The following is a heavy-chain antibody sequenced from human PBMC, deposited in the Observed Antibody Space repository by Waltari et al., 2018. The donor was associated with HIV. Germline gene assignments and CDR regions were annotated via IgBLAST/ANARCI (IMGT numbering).Heavy chain of an antibody. D-gene: IGHD4-17*01. CDR3: ARLELGTTVTLPTDY. CDR1: GGTFSRYA. J-gene: IGHJ4*02. Sequence: QVQLVQSGAEVKKPGSSVKVSCKASGGTFSRYALRWVRQAPGQGLEWMGGIIPIFGTANYAQKFQGRVTITADESTSTAYMELSSLRSEDTAVYYCARLELGTTVTLPTDYWGQGTLVTVSS. V-gene: IGHV1-69*12. CDR2: IIPIFGTA.